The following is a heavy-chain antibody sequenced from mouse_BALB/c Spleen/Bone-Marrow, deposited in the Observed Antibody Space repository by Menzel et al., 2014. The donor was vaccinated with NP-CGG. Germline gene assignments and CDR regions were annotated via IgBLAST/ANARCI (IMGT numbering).Heavy chain of an antibody. V-gene: IGHV5-17*02. Sequence: EVKLMESGGGLVQPGGSRKLSCAASGFTFSSFGMHWVRQAPERGLEWVAYISSGSSTIFYADTVKGRFTISRENAKNTLYLEMSSLRSEDTAMYYCARALAYGSSFDYWGQGTTLTVSS. J-gene: IGHJ2*01. CDR1: GFTFSSFG. D-gene: IGHD1-1*01. CDR2: ISSGSSTI. CDR3: ARALAYGSSFDY.